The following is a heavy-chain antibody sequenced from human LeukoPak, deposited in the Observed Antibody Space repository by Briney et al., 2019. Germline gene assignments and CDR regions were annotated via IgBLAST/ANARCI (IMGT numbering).Heavy chain of an antibody. J-gene: IGHJ6*03. Sequence: SETLSLTCTVSGGSISSYYWSWIRQPPGKGLEWIGYIYYSGSTNYNPSLKSRVTISVDTSKNQFSLKLSSVTAADTAVYYCARAPGGSHYYYYMDVWGKGTTVTVSS. CDR3: ARAPGGSHYYYYMDV. D-gene: IGHD1-26*01. CDR2: IYYSGST. CDR1: GGSISSYY. V-gene: IGHV4-59*01.